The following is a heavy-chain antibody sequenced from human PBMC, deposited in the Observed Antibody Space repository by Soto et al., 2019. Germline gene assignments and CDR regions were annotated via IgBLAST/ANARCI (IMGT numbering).Heavy chain of an antibody. J-gene: IGHJ4*02. D-gene: IGHD6-19*01. CDR3: AKDYAYSSGWYSYYFDY. CDR1: GFTFDDYG. V-gene: IGHV3-9*01. Sequence: EVQLVESGGGLVQPGRSLRLSFAASGFTFDDYGMHWVRQAPGEGLEWGSGISWNSGSIGYADSVEGRFTISRDNAKNSLYLQMNSLRAEDTALYYCAKDYAYSSGWYSYYFDYWGQGTLVTVSS. CDR2: ISWNSGSI.